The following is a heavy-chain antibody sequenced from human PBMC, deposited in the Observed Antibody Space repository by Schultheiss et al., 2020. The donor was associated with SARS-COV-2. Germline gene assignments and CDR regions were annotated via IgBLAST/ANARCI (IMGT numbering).Heavy chain of an antibody. J-gene: IGHJ4*02. V-gene: IGHV3-74*01. CDR1: GFTFSSYW. CDR3: ARDWDHIAARPLDY. Sequence: GGSLRLSCAASGFTFSSYWMHWVRQAPGKGLVWVSRINSDGSSTTYADSVKGRFTISRDNSKNTLYLQMNSLRAEDTAVYYCARDWDHIAARPLDYWGQGTLVTVSS. CDR2: INSDGSST. D-gene: IGHD6-6*01.